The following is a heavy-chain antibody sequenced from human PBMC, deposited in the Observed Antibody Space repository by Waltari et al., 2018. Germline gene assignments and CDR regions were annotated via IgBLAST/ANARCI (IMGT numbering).Heavy chain of an antibody. V-gene: IGHV4-39*07. Sequence: QLQLQESGPGLVKPLETLSLTCTVSGGSISSSSYYWGWIRQPPGKGLEWIGSIYYSGSTYYNPSLKSRVTISVDTSKNQFSLKLSSVTAADTAVYYCAREAVAGTRIDYWGQGTLVTVSS. J-gene: IGHJ4*02. CDR3: AREAVAGTRIDY. D-gene: IGHD6-19*01. CDR1: GGSISSSSYY. CDR2: IYYSGST.